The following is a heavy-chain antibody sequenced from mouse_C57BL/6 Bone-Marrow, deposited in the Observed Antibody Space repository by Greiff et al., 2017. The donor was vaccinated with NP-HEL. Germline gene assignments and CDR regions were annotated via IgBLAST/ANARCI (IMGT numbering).Heavy chain of an antibody. CDR1: GYTFTDYY. V-gene: IGHV1-75*01. D-gene: IGHD1-1*01. J-gene: IGHJ2*01. CDR2: IFPGSGST. CDR3: ARDCITTVVPFDY. Sequence: QVQLKESGPELVKPGASVKISCKASGYTFTDYYINWVKQRPGQGLEWIGWIFPGSGSTYYNEKFKGKATLTVDKSSSTAYMLLSSLTSEDSAVYFCARDCITTVVPFDYWGQGTTLTVSS.